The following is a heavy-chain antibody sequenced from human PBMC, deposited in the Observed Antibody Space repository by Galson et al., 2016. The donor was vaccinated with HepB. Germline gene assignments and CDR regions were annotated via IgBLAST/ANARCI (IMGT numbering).Heavy chain of an antibody. D-gene: IGHD3-3*01. CDR2: ISAYNGDT. Sequence: SVKVSCKASNYSFTGYRISWVRQAPGQGLEWMGRISAYNGDTDYAQRFQGRLTLTTDTSTSTAYMDLTRLRSADTAVYYCARGGDYDFWCGTHWFDPWGQGTLVTVSS. J-gene: IGHJ5*02. V-gene: IGHV1-18*01. CDR3: ARGGDYDFWCGTHWFDP. CDR1: NYSFTGYR.